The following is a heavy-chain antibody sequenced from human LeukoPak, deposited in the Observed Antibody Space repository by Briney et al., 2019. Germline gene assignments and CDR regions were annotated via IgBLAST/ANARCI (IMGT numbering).Heavy chain of an antibody. Sequence: SETLSLTCTVSGDSISSYYWTWIRQPPGKGLEWVGFIYYSGTTNYNPSLKSRVTLSLDTSKNQFSLRLSSVTAADTAVYYCARRIAVPGSYYFDYWGQGTLVTVSS. J-gene: IGHJ4*02. V-gene: IGHV4-59*08. CDR2: IYYSGTT. CDR3: ARRIAVPGSYYFDY. D-gene: IGHD6-13*01. CDR1: GDSISSYY.